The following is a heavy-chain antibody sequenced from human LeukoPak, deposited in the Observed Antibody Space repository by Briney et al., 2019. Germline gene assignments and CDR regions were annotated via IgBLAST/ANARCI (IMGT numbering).Heavy chain of an antibody. CDR2: IKQDGSEK. Sequence: QTGGSLRLSCAASGFTFSSYWMSWVRQAPGKGLEWEANIKQDGSEKYYVDSVKGRFTISRDNAKNSLYLQMNSLRAEDTAVYYCARPQVLLWFGGNSHWFDPWGQGTLVTVSS. J-gene: IGHJ5*02. CDR1: GFTFSSYW. D-gene: IGHD3-10*01. V-gene: IGHV3-7*01. CDR3: ARPQVLLWFGGNSHWFDP.